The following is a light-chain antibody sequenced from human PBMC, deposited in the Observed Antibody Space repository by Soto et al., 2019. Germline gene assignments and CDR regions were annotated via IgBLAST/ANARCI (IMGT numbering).Light chain of an antibody. J-gene: IGKJ5*01. V-gene: IGKV3-15*01. CDR1: QSVSSN. Sequence: EIVLTQSPGTLSLSPVEIATLSFIASQSVSSNYLAWYQQKPGQAPRLLIYAASTRATGVPDRFSGSGSGTEFTLTISSLQSEDFAVYYCLQYNNWPPLTCGQGTRREIK. CDR3: LQYNNWPPLT. CDR2: AAS.